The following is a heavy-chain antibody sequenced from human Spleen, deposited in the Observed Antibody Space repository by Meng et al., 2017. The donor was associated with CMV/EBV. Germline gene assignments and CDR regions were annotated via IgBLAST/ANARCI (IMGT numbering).Heavy chain of an antibody. J-gene: IGHJ1*01. CDR2: VNADSGNR. D-gene: IGHD3-10*01. CDR1: GYSFGSYD. Sequence: ASVKVSCKTSGYSFGSYDINWVRQATGEGLEWMGWVNADSGNRGYAQKFKGRVTMTTSSSMNIAYMELRSLTSDDTSVYYCATWLGSGTFHHWGQGTLVTVSS. V-gene: IGHV1-8*02. CDR3: ATWLGSGTFHH.